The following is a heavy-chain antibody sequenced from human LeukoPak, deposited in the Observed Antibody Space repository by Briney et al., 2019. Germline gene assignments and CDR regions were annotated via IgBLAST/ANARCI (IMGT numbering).Heavy chain of an antibody. CDR1: GASISNYY. Sequence: PSETLSLTCTVSGASISNYYWSWIRQPPGKGLEWIGEVHLDGRTNFNPSLKSRLTMSVDLSENHVSLKLTSVTAADTAVYYCAREGGFYRPLDYSGQGTLVTVSS. J-gene: IGHJ4*02. V-gene: IGHV4-59*12. CDR2: VHLDGRT. D-gene: IGHD6-25*01. CDR3: AREGGFYRPLDY.